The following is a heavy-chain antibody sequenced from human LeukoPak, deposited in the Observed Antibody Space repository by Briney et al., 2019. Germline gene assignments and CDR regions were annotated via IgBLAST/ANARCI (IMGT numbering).Heavy chain of an antibody. CDR3: ARIRCGQTQHRCYNY. CDR1: GLSITGYY. Sequence: SETLSLTCGVHGLSITGYYWSWIRQSPREALEWIGEIDPSGYTIYNPSLKSRITMSVDTAKKQLSLSLTSLTAADTAIYYCARIRCGQTQHRCYNYWGRGALVTVSS. D-gene: IGHD3-16*02. J-gene: IGHJ4*02. V-gene: IGHV4-34*10. CDR2: IDPSGYT.